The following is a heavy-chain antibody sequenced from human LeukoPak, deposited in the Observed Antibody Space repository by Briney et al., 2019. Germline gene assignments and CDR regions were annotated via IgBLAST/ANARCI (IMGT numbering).Heavy chain of an antibody. Sequence: SETLSLTCTVSGGSISSSSYYWGWIRQPPGKGLEWIGSIYYSGSTYYNPSLKSRVTISVDTSKNQFSLKLSSVTAADTAVYYCARVQQWLITNWGQGTLVTVSS. J-gene: IGHJ4*02. V-gene: IGHV4-39*07. CDR3: ARVQQWLITN. CDR2: IYYSGST. D-gene: IGHD6-19*01. CDR1: GGSISSSSYY.